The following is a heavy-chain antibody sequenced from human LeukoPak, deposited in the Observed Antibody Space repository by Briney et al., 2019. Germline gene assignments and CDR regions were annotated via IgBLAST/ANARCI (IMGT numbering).Heavy chain of an antibody. CDR2: INPSGGST. CDR3: ARGRGEYYYYYYMDV. Sequence: ASVKVSCKASGYTFTRYYIHWVRQAPGQGPEWMGMINPSGGSTTYAQRFQGRVTMTRDMSTSTVFMELSSLRSEDTAVYYCARGRGEYYYYYYMDVWGKGTTVTISS. CDR1: GYTFTRYY. V-gene: IGHV1-46*01. J-gene: IGHJ6*03.